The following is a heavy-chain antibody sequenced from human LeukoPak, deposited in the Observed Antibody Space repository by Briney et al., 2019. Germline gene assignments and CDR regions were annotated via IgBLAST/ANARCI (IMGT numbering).Heavy chain of an antibody. V-gene: IGHV1-2*04. CDR2: INPNSGGT. CDR3: ARELQAAYDY. D-gene: IGHD6-13*01. CDR1: GYTFTGYY. J-gene: IGHJ4*02. Sequence: ASVKVSCKASGYTFTGYYMHWVRQAPGQGLEWMGWINPNSGGTNYAQKFQGWVTMTRDTSTSTVYMELSSLRSEDTAVYYCARELQAAYDYWGQGTLVTVSS.